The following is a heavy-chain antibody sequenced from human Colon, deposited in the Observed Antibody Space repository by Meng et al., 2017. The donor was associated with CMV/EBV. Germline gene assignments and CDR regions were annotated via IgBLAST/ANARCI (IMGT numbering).Heavy chain of an antibody. CDR2: MDPTTGRT. Sequence: QLVRCGAAGRMPGASVKVPCKASGYSFTGYYIHGVRQAPGQGLEWMGWMDPTTGRTDYAQKFQGTVTMTRDTSISTAYLELSRLTSDDTAVYYCASHSSYVWGSHHWGQGTLVTVSS. D-gene: IGHD3-16*01. J-gene: IGHJ1*01. CDR3: ASHSSYVWGSHH. CDR1: GYSFTGYY. V-gene: IGHV1-2*02.